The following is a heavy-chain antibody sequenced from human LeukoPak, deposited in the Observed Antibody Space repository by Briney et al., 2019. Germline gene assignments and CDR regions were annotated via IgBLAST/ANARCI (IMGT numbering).Heavy chain of an antibody. CDR2: IYYSGST. CDR1: GGSISSYY. D-gene: IGHD5-12*01. CDR3: ARDEGVRLWIVY. V-gene: IGHV4-59*01. J-gene: IGHJ4*02. Sequence: SETLSLTCTVSGGSISSYYWSWIRQPPGKGLEWIGYIYYSGSTNYNPSLKSRVTISVDTSKNQFSLKLSSVTAADTAVYYCARDEGVRLWIVYWGQGTLVTLSS.